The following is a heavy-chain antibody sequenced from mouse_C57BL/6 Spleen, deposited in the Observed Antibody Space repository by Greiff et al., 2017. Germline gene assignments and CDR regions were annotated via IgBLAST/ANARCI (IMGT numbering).Heavy chain of an antibody. J-gene: IGHJ1*03. CDR3: ARRKDSNYEYFDV. CDR1: GYTFTSYW. V-gene: IGHV1-59*01. D-gene: IGHD2-5*01. CDR2: IDPSDSYT. Sequence: QVQLQQPGAELVRPGTSVKLSCKASGYTFTSYWMHWVKQRPGQGLEWIGVIDPSDSYTNYNQKFKGKATLTVDTSSSTAYMQLSSLTSEDSAVYYCARRKDSNYEYFDVWGTGTTVTVSS.